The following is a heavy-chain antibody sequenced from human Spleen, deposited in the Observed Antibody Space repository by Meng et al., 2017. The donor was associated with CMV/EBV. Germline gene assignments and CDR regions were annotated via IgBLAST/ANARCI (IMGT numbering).Heavy chain of an antibody. CDR2: IYNSGGT. J-gene: IGHJ6*02. CDR3: ARGGPYCSSGTCYVTDYGLDV. CDR1: GGAVSSGSHY. Sequence: SETLSLTCTVSGGAVSSGSHYWSWIRQPPGKGLEWIGYIYNSGGTKYNPSLKSRVTISVDMSKTQFSLNPTSVTAVATAVYYCARGGPYCSSGTCYVTDYGLDVWGQGTTVTVSS. V-gene: IGHV4-61*01. D-gene: IGHD2-15*01.